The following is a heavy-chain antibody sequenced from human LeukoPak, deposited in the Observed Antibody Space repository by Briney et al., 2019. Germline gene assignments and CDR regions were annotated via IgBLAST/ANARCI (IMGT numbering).Heavy chain of an antibody. CDR1: GGSISSYC. J-gene: IGHJ2*01. Sequence: PSETLSLTCTVSGGSISSYCWSWIRQPPGKGLEWIGYIYYSGSTNYNPSLKSRVTISVDTSKNQFSLKLSSVTAADTAVYYCARGSGYYYWYFDLWGRGTLVTVSS. V-gene: IGHV4-59*01. CDR2: IYYSGST. CDR3: ARGSGYYYWYFDL. D-gene: IGHD3-22*01.